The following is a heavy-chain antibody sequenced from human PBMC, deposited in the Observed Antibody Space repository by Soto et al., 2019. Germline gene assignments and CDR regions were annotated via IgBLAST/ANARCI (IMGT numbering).Heavy chain of an antibody. D-gene: IGHD3-3*01. Sequence: SETLSLTCAVYGGSFSGYYWSWIRQPPGKGLEWIGEINHSGSTNYNPSLKSRVTISVDTSKNQFSLKLSSVTAADTAVYYCARAILYYDFWSGYLNWFDPWGQGTLVTVSS. CDR3: ARAILYYDFWSGYLNWFDP. J-gene: IGHJ5*02. CDR2: INHSGST. V-gene: IGHV4-34*01. CDR1: GGSFSGYY.